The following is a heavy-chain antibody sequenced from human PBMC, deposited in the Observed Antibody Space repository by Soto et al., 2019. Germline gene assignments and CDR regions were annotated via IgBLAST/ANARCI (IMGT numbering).Heavy chain of an antibody. D-gene: IGHD2-2*01. V-gene: IGHV4-59*08. CDR1: GGSISSHF. Sequence: SETLSLTCTVSGGSISSHFWSWFRQPPGRGLEWIGYISYSGSTNYNPSLDSRITILVDTSNNQFSLKLTSVTAADTAIYFCAGFQPDRLAVWAQGSSVTVSS. CDR3: AGFQPDRLAV. CDR2: ISYSGST. J-gene: IGHJ6*02.